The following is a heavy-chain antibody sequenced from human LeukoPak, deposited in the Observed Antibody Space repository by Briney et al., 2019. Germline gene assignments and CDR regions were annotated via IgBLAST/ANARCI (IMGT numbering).Heavy chain of an antibody. V-gene: IGHV3-15*01. CDR2: IKTKTDGDRT. CDR3: VGAPAGIRY. CDR1: GFTFSNAW. J-gene: IGHJ4*02. D-gene: IGHD6-19*01. Sequence: GESLRLSCVVSGFTFSNAWMSWVRQAPGEGLEWVGRIKTKTDGDRTDYAAPVEGRFTGSRGDSKNTLSLQMNSLKTEETAVYYCVGAPAGIRYWGQGTLGTVS.